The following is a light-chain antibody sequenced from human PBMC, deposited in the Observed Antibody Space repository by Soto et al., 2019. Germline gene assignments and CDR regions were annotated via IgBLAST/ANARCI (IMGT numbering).Light chain of an antibody. CDR3: QQYYNWPPVT. CDR1: QSVSSS. CDR2: GAS. J-gene: IGKJ4*01. V-gene: IGKV3-15*01. Sequence: EIVMTQSPATLSVSPGERATLSCRASQSVSSSLAWYQQKPGQAPRLLIHGASTRATSIPARFSGSGSGTEFTLTISSLQSEDFAVYYCQQYYNWPPVTFGGGTKVDIK.